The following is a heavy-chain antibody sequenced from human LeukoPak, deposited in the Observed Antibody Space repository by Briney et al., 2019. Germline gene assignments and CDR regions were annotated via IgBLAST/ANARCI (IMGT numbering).Heavy chain of an antibody. CDR2: IYPSGNT. Sequence: SETLSLTCTVSGVSITRGSYYWSWIRQPAGKGLEWIGRIYPSGNTNYNPSLRSRVTISIDTSKNQFSLRLNSVTAADTAVYYCPSTYSSGWFYFDYWGQGTLVTVSS. J-gene: IGHJ4*02. V-gene: IGHV4-61*02. CDR3: PSTYSSGWFYFDY. D-gene: IGHD6-19*01. CDR1: GVSITRGSYY.